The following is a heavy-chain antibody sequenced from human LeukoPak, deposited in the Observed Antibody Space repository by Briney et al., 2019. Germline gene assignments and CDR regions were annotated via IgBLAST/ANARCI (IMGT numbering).Heavy chain of an antibody. D-gene: IGHD3-22*01. V-gene: IGHV3-48*01. CDR3: ARGDYYDSSGYYYDYY. CDR1: GFTFSSYS. CDR2: ISSSSSTI. J-gene: IGHJ4*02. Sequence: PGGSLRLSCAASGFTFSSYSMNWVRQAPGKGLEWASYISSSSSTIYYADSVKGRFTISRDNAKNSLYLQMNSLRAEDTAVYYCARGDYYDSSGYYYDYYWGQGTLVTVSS.